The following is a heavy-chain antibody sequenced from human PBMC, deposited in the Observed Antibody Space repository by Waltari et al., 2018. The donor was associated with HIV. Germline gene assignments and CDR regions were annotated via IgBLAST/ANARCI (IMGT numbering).Heavy chain of an antibody. CDR3: ARDPDYYDSSGYYYGGFDP. J-gene: IGHJ5*02. V-gene: IGHV4-59*01. Sequence: QVQLQESGPGLVKPSETLSLTCTVSGGSISSYYWSWIRQPPGKGLEWIGYIYYSGSTNYNPSLKSRVTISVDTSKNQFSLKLSSVTAADTAVYYCARDPDYYDSSGYYYGGFDPWGQGTLVTVSS. CDR2: IYYSGST. D-gene: IGHD3-22*01. CDR1: GGSISSYY.